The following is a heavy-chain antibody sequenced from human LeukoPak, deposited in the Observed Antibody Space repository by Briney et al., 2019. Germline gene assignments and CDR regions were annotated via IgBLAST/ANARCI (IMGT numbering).Heavy chain of an antibody. V-gene: IGHV3-30*02. CDR2: IRYDGSNK. D-gene: IGHD1-7*01. CDR1: GFTFSSYG. CDR3: AKVPGTTRHYYYYMDV. J-gene: IGHJ6*03. Sequence: QPGGSLRLSCAASGFTFSSYGMHWVRQAPGKGLEWVAFIRYDGSNKYYADSVKGRFAISRDNSKNTLHLQMNSLRAEDTAVYYCAKVPGTTRHYYYYMDVWGKGTTVTVSS.